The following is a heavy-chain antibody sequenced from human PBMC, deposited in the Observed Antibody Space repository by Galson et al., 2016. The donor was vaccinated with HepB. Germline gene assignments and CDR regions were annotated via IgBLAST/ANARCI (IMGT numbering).Heavy chain of an antibody. Sequence: SLRLSCAASGFTFTNYGMQWVRQAPGKGLEWVALIWYDGRNKNYADSVKGRFTISRDNSKNTLYLQMNSLRAEDTAVNYCAGEMSVISHLFDFWGQGTLVTVSS. CDR3: AGEMSVISHLFDF. CDR1: GFTFTNYG. D-gene: IGHD2-21*01. J-gene: IGHJ4*02. V-gene: IGHV3-33*01. CDR2: IWYDGRNK.